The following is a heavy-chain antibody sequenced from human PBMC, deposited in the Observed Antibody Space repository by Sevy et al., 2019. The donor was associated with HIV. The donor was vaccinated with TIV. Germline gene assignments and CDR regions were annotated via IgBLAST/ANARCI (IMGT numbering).Heavy chain of an antibody. CDR1: GYSFTTYR. J-gene: IGHJ4*02. V-gene: IGHV1-18*01. D-gene: IGHD2-15*01. CDR3: ARAYCSGGSCYSLAY. Sequence: ASVKVSCKASGYSFTTYRITWLRQAPGQGLEWMGWISPHNGDTNYVRNLQGRVTMITDTSTSTAYMELRSLRSDDTAVYYCARAYCSGGSCYSLAYWGQGTRVTVSS. CDR2: ISPHNGDT.